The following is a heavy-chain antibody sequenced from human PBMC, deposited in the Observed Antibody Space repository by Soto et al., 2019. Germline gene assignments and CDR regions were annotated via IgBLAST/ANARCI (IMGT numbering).Heavy chain of an antibody. CDR2: ISGSDGST. Sequence: PGGSLRLSCVASGFTFSSYAMSWVRQAPGKGLEWVSAISGSDGSTYYADSVKGRFTISRDNSKNTLYLQMNSLRAEDTAVYYCAKDSRVTMVRGVIIPPGYWGQGTLVTVS. CDR1: GFTFSSYA. CDR3: AKDSRVTMVRGVIIPPGY. V-gene: IGHV3-23*01. J-gene: IGHJ4*02. D-gene: IGHD3-10*01.